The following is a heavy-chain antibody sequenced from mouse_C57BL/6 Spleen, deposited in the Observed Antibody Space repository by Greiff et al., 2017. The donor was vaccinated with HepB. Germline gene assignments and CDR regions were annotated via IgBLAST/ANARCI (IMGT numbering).Heavy chain of an antibody. V-gene: IGHV1-18*01. J-gene: IGHJ1*03. CDR3: ARGPLMTTVVAHWYFDV. CDR1: GYTFTDYN. D-gene: IGHD1-1*01. CDR2: INPNNGGT. Sequence: EVQLQQSGPELVKPGASVKIPCKASGYTFTDYNMDWVKQSHGKSLEWIGDINPNNGGTIYNQKFKGKATLTVDKSSSTAYMELRSLTSEDTAVYYCARGPLMTTVVAHWYFDVWGTGTTVTVSS.